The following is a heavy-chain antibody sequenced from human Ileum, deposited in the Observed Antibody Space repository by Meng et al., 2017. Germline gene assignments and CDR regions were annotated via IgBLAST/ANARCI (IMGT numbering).Heavy chain of an antibody. V-gene: IGHV4-61*08. CDR3: ARDHWGSLDY. Sequence: GSLRLSCTVSGFSVRSGGYHWGWIRQPPGTGLEWIGYASTNYNPALKSRLTISLDTSKNQFSLKLTSVTAADTAVYYCARDHWGSLDYWGQGILVTVSS. J-gene: IGHJ4*02. D-gene: IGHD3-16*01. CDR2: AST. CDR1: GFSVRSGGYH.